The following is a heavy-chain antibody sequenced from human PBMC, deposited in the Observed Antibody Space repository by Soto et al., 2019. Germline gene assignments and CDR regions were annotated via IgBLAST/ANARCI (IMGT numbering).Heavy chain of an antibody. CDR2: VSGDNGHT. V-gene: IGHV1-18*01. Sequence: QVQLVQSGAEVKKPGASVKVSCKASGYTFTTHGISWVRQAPGQGLEWMGWVSGDNGHTNYAQSLQGRVTMTTDTATNTAYMELRSLSSDDTAVYYCARDLGYCGSGTCYREWFDPWGQGTLVTVSS. CDR1: GYTFTTHG. J-gene: IGHJ5*02. CDR3: ARDLGYCGSGTCYREWFDP. D-gene: IGHD2-15*01.